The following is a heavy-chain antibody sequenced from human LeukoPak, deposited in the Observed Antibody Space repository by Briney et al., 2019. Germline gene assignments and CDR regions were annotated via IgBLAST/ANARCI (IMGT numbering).Heavy chain of an antibody. Sequence: PGRSLGLSCAASGFTFSSYRMNWVRQAPGKGLEWVSFISSSMSTKYYADSVKGRFTISRDNAKNSLYLQMNSLRDEDTAVYYCARGYNYGPPNGMDVWGQGTTVTVSS. CDR1: GFTFSSYR. CDR3: ARGYNYGPPNGMDV. D-gene: IGHD1-1*01. V-gene: IGHV3-48*02. CDR2: ISSSMSTK. J-gene: IGHJ6*02.